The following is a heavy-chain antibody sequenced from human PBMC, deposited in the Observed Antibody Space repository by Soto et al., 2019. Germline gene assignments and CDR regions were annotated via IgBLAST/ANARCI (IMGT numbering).Heavy chain of an antibody. J-gene: IGHJ4*02. CDR2: IFSSGST. CDR3: ARDIRGYSRAFDY. CDR1: GDSVSSDSYY. V-gene: IGHV4-61*01. D-gene: IGHD5-18*01. Sequence: SETLSLTCTVSGDSVSSDSYYWTWIRQPPGKGLEWIGYIFSSGSTNYNPSLKSRVTISLDTSSNQFSLELTSVTAADTAIYYCARDIRGYSRAFDYWGQGTLVTVSS.